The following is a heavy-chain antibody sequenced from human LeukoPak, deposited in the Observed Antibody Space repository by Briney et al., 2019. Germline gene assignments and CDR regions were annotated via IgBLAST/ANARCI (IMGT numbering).Heavy chain of an antibody. CDR3: AKGRGCGGDCYSLFDY. Sequence: PGGSLRLSCAASGFTFSSYAMSWVRQAPGKGLEWVSSISASDITYYADPVKGRFTISRDDSKNTLYVQMNSLRAEDTAVYYCAKGRGCGGDCYSLFDYWRQGTLVTVSS. J-gene: IGHJ4*02. CDR1: GFTFSSYA. D-gene: IGHD2-21*02. CDR2: ISASDIT. V-gene: IGHV3-23*01.